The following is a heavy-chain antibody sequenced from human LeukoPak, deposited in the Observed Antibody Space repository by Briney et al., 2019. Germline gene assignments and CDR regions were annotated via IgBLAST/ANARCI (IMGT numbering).Heavy chain of an antibody. CDR3: AREGTAMDNPFDY. Sequence: ASVKVSCKASGYTFTSYYIHWVRQAPGQGLEWIGIINSSGGSTNYAQKFQGRVTMTRDTSTSTVYMELTSLTSEDTAVYYCAREGTAMDNPFDYWGQGTLVTVSS. CDR2: INSSGGST. D-gene: IGHD5-18*01. V-gene: IGHV1-46*01. CDR1: GYTFTSYY. J-gene: IGHJ4*02.